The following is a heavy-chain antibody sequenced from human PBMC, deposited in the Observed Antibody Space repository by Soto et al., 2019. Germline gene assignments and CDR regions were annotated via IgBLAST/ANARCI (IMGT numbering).Heavy chain of an antibody. CDR3: AIGGTPLDY. V-gene: IGHV1-18*01. CDR2: ISGYNANT. Sequence: VQLVQPVAEVKKPGASLKVACKPSGYTFTNFGLSWVRQAPGHGLEWMGWISGYNANTNYAQHVQGRVTMTTDTCTRTDDMELRSLRSDDTAVYYCAIGGTPLDYVCQGTLVAFSS. J-gene: IGHJ4*02. D-gene: IGHD3-16*01. CDR1: GYTFTNFG.